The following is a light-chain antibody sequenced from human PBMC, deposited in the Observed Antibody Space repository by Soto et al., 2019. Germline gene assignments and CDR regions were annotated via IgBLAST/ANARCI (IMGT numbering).Light chain of an antibody. Sequence: EIVMTQSPATLSVSPGERATLSCRASHSVSSRLAWYQQKPGQAPRLLIYGASTRATGLPARFSGSGSGTEFTLTLSRLQSEDFAVYYCQHYTNWPLTFGGGTKVEIK. CDR1: HSVSSR. J-gene: IGKJ4*01. CDR3: QHYTNWPLT. CDR2: GAS. V-gene: IGKV3-15*01.